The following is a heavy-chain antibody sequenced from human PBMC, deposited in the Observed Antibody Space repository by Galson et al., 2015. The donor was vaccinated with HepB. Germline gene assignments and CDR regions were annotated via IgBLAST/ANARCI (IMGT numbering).Heavy chain of an antibody. D-gene: IGHD3-3*01. Sequence: SETLSLTCAVYGGSFSGYYWSWIRQPPGKGLEWIGEINHSGSTNYNPSLKSRVTISVDTSKNQFSLKLSSVTAADTAVYYCARGGRFLEWFQMSRYYYGMDVWGQGATVTVSS. CDR1: GGSFSGYY. CDR3: ARGGRFLEWFQMSRYYYGMDV. J-gene: IGHJ6*02. CDR2: INHSGST. V-gene: IGHV4-34*01.